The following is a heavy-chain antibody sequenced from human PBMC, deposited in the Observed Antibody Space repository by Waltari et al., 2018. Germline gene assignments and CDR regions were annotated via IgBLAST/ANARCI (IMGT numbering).Heavy chain of an antibody. J-gene: IGHJ5*02. CDR2: ISYDGSEK. CDR3: AKDWGLARKKNANWFDP. V-gene: IGHV3-30*18. CDR1: GFPVSSFG. D-gene: IGHD2-21*02. Sequence: QVQLVESGGGVVQPGRSLGLSCAASGFPVSSFGMPCVREAPGKVLEWVAVISYDGSEKYYGDSVKGRFTISRDNSKNTVDLQMNSLRAEDTAVYYCAKDWGLARKKNANWFDPWGQGTLVTVSS.